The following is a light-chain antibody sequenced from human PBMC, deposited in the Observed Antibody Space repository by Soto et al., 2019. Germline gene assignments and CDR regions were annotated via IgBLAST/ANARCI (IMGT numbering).Light chain of an antibody. J-gene: IGKJ1*01. CDR3: QQSYNIPQP. Sequence: DGQVTQWACALIAEVADSVTLPCRASQSITMYLNWYRQKSGKAPELLIYDTSTLVSGVPPRFTGSGSGTDFTLTITSLQPEDSATYYCQQSYNIPQPFGQRTRLAIK. V-gene: IGKV1-39*01. CDR1: QSITMY. CDR2: DTS.